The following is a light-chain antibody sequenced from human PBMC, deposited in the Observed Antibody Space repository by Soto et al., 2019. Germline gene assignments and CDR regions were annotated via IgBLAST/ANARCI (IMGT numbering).Light chain of an antibody. CDR1: QSISSY. CDR2: AVS. V-gene: IGKV1-39*01. Sequence: DIQMTQSPSSLSASVGDRVTITCLASQSISSYLNWYQQKPVKAPKLLIYAVSSLQSGVPSKFSGSGSGREVTIPISSLQPEDFATYYCQQSYSPLPFTFGHWTKVYI. J-gene: IGKJ3*01. CDR3: QQSYSPLPFT.